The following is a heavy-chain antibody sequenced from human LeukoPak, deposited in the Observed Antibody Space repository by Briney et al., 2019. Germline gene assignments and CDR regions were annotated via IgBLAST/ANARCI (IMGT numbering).Heavy chain of an antibody. Sequence: PGGSLRLSCAASGFTFSSNWMRWVRQAPGKGLEGVSYISSSGSTIYYADSVKGRVTISRDNAKNSLYLQMNSLRAEDTAVYYCARDIIGSGYSYGYEVPMDYWGQGTLVTVSS. CDR3: ARDIIGSGYSYGYEVPMDY. J-gene: IGHJ4*02. CDR1: GFTFSSNW. CDR2: ISSSGSTI. D-gene: IGHD5-18*01. V-gene: IGHV3-48*04.